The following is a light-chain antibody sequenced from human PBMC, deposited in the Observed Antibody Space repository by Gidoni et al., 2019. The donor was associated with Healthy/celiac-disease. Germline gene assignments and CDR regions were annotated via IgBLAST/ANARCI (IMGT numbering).Light chain of an antibody. CDR3: QQSYRTRVT. V-gene: IGKV1-39*01. J-gene: IGKJ4*01. CDR1: QSISSY. Sequence: DIQMTQSPSSLSASVGDRVTITCRASQSISSYLNWYQQKPGKAPKLLIYAASSLQSGVPSRFSGSGSGTDFTLTISSLQPEDFATYYCQQSYRTRVTFGGGTKVEIK. CDR2: AAS.